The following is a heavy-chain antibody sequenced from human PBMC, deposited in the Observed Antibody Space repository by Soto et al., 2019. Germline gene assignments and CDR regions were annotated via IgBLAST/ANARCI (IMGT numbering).Heavy chain of an antibody. CDR3: AKDLVADFDI. V-gene: IGHV3-30*18. J-gene: IGHJ3*02. Sequence: GGSLRLSCAASGFTFSSYGMHWVRQAPGKGLEWVAVISYDGNNKYYADSVKGRFTISRDNSKNTLYLQMNSLRAEDTAVYYCAKDLVADFDIWGQGTMVTVSS. CDR1: GFTFSSYG. CDR2: ISYDGNNK. D-gene: IGHD2-15*01.